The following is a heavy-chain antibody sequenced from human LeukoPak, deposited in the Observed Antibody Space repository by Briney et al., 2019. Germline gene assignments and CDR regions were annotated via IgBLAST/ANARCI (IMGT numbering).Heavy chain of an antibody. CDR1: GYTFTNYG. V-gene: IGHV1-3*03. D-gene: IGHD2-2*01. CDR3: ARGYQLLLDY. CDR2: INAGNGNT. J-gene: IGHJ4*02. Sequence: ASVKVSCKASGYTFTNYGISWVRQAPGQRLEWMGWINAGNGNTKYSQEFQGRVTITRDTSASTAYMELSSLRSEDMAVYYCARGYQLLLDYWGQGTLVTVSS.